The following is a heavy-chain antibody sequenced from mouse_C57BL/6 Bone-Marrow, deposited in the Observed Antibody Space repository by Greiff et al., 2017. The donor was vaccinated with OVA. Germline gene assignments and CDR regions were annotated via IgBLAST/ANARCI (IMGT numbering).Heavy chain of an antibody. CDR2: IDPSDSYT. CDR3: AGDSSGYIYYAMDY. V-gene: IGHV1-50*01. Sequence: QVQLQQPGAELVKPGASVKLSCKASGYTFTSYWMQWVKQRPGQGLEWIGEIDPSDSYTNYNQKFKGKATLTVDTSSSTAYMQLSSLTSEDSAVYYCAGDSSGYIYYAMDYWGQGTSVTVSS. D-gene: IGHD3-2*02. CDR1: GYTFTSYW. J-gene: IGHJ4*01.